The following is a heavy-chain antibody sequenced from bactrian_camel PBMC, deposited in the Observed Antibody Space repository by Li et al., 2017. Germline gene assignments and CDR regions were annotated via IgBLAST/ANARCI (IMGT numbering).Heavy chain of an antibody. D-gene: IGHD2*01. CDR1: GYTRSYS. CDR2: IYTDGRIA. Sequence: VESGGGSVQSGGSLRLSCAQSGYTRSYSMGWFRQTPGKEREEVASIYTDGRIAYYADSVKGRLTISRDNATNTVYLQMNSLKPEDTAVYYCVSLVGRPLVHQGTQ. J-gene: IGHJ4*01. V-gene: IGHV3S40*01.